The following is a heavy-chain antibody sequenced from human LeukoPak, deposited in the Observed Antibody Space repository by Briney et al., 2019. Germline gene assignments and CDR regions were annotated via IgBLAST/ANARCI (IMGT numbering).Heavy chain of an antibody. J-gene: IGHJ4*02. CDR2: ISGSGGST. CDR1: GFTFSSYA. D-gene: IGHD2-2*03. Sequence: PGGSLRLSCAASGFTFSSYATSWVRQAPGKGLEWVSAISGSGGSTYYADSVKGRFTISRDNSKNTLYLQMNSLRAEDTAVYYCAKEGGYCSGTSCYFYFDYWGQGTLVTVSS. CDR3: AKEGGYCSGTSCYFYFDY. V-gene: IGHV3-23*01.